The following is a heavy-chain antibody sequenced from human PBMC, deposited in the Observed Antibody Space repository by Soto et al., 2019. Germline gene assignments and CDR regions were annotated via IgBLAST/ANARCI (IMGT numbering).Heavy chain of an antibody. Sequence: EVQLVESGGNLVQPGGSLRLSCAASGFTFSIYGMNWVRQAPGKGLEWISYISSTASTIYCADSVKGRFTISRDSAKNSLYLQMNSLRDEDTAVYYCARDYYGDYYFDYWGRGTLVTVSS. CDR3: ARDYYGDYYFDY. D-gene: IGHD4-17*01. J-gene: IGHJ4*02. CDR1: GFTFSIYG. V-gene: IGHV3-48*02. CDR2: ISSTASTI.